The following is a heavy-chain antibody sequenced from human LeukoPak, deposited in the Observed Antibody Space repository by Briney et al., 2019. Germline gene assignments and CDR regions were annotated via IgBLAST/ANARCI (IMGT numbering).Heavy chain of an antibody. J-gene: IGHJ5*02. CDR1: GGSISSYY. D-gene: IGHD1-1*01. Sequence: SETLSLTCTVSGGSISSYYWSWIRQPPGKGLEWIGYIYYSGSTNYNPSLKSRVTISVDTSKNQFSLKLSSVTAADTAVYYCARDVGYNWKSPFDPWGQGTLVTVSS. CDR2: IYYSGST. V-gene: IGHV4-59*01. CDR3: ARDVGYNWKSPFDP.